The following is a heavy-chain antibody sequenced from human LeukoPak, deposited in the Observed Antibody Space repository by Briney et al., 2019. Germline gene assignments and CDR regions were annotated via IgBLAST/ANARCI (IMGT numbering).Heavy chain of an antibody. D-gene: IGHD6-19*01. CDR3: ARKRMQKQWLLIGSFDY. V-gene: IGHV3-30-3*01. CDR1: GFTFSSYA. CDR2: ISYDGSNK. Sequence: GGSLRLSCAASGFTFSSYAMHWVRQAPGKGLESVAVISYDGSNKFYADSVKGRFTISRDNSKSTLYLQMNSLRAEDTALYYCARKRMQKQWLLIGSFDYWGQGTLVTVSS. J-gene: IGHJ4*02.